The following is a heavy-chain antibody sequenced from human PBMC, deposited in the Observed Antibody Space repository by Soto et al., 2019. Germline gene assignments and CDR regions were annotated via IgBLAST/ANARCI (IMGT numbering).Heavy chain of an antibody. V-gene: IGHV3-23*01. J-gene: IGHJ4*02. Sequence: EVQLLESGGGLVQPGRSLRLSCAASGFTFSNYAMSWVRQAPGQGLDWVSAISGSGGTTYYADSVKGRFTISRDNSKNTPFLQMTSLRAEDAAVYYCAKFFVETGSNSGWPWSFHYCGQGTLVTVSS. CDR2: ISGSGGTT. CDR1: GFTFSNYA. D-gene: IGHD6-25*01. CDR3: AKFFVETGSNSGWPWSFHY.